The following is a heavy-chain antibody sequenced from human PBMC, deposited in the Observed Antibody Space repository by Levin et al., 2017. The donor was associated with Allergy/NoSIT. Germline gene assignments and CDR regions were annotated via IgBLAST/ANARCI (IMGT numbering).Heavy chain of an antibody. D-gene: IGHD5-12*01. CDR2: ISSSGSTI. V-gene: IGHV3-11*01. J-gene: IGHJ3*02. Sequence: PGGSLRLSCAASGFTFSDYYMSWIRQAPGKGLEWVSYISSSGSTIYYADSVKGRFTISRDNAKNSLYLQMNSLRAEDTAVYYCARDGLIYMTHRRPNAFDIWGQGTMVTVSS. CDR3: ARDGLIYMTHRRPNAFDI. CDR1: GFTFSDYY.